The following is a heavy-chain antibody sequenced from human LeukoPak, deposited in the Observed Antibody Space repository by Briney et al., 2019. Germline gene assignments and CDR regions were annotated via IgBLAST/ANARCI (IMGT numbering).Heavy chain of an antibody. CDR3: TRLYSKGSSYRYHMDV. J-gene: IGHJ6*03. Sequence: GGSLRLSCAASGFSFSSHSMNWVRQAPGKGLEWVSSISSTGSYKYHAESVKGRYTISRDNAKNSLFLQMNSLRGEDTAVYYCTRLYSKGSSYRYHMDVWGNGTTVAVSS. CDR2: ISSTGSYK. D-gene: IGHD4-11*01. V-gene: IGHV3-21*01. CDR1: GFSFSSHS.